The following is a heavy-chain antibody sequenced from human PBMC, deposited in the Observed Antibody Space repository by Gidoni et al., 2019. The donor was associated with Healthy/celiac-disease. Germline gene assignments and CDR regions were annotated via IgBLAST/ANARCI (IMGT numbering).Heavy chain of an antibody. Sequence: EVQLVESGGGLVKPGGSLRLSCAASGFTFSSYSLNWVRQAPGKGLEWVSSISSSSSYIYYADSVKGRFTISRDNAKNSLYLQMNSLRAEDTAVYYCARDLPYCGGDCYPLGAYGMDVWGQGTTVTVSS. V-gene: IGHV3-21*01. CDR2: ISSSSSYI. J-gene: IGHJ6*02. D-gene: IGHD2-21*02. CDR1: GFTFSSYS. CDR3: ARDLPYCGGDCYPLGAYGMDV.